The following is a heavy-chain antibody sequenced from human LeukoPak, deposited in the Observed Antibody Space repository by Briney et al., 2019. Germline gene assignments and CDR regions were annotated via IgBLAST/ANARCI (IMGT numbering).Heavy chain of an antibody. Sequence: GGSLRLSCAASGFTFSSYAMTWVRQAPGKGLEWVSAISGSGGSTYYADSVKGRFTISRDNSKNTLYLQMNSLRAEDTAVYYCAKDRSIVVVPAATYWGQGTLVTVSS. V-gene: IGHV3-23*01. CDR2: ISGSGGST. J-gene: IGHJ4*02. D-gene: IGHD2-2*01. CDR3: AKDRSIVVVPAATY. CDR1: GFTFSSYA.